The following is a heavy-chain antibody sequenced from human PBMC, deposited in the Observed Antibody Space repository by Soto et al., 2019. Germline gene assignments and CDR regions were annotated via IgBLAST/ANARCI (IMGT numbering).Heavy chain of an antibody. V-gene: IGHV3-21*01. CDR2: ISSSSSYI. Sequence: GGSLRLSCAAPGFTFSSYSMNWVRQAPGKGLEWVSSISSSSSYIYYADSVKGRFTISRDNAKNSLYLQMNSLRAEDTAVYYCARDTSSGTVATAPDYWGQGTLVTVSS. D-gene: IGHD4-17*01. CDR1: GFTFSSYS. J-gene: IGHJ4*02. CDR3: ARDTSSGTVATAPDY.